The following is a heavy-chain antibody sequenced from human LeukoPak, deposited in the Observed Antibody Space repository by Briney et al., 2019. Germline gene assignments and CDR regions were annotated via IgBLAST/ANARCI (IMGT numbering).Heavy chain of an antibody. J-gene: IGHJ4*02. V-gene: IGHV3-23*01. CDR1: GFTFSSYA. D-gene: IGHD2-15*01. CDR3: ARDSDRTAFFDY. CDR2: ISGSGGST. Sequence: PGGSLRLSCAASGFTFSSYAMSWVRQSPGKGLEWVSAISGSGGSTYYADSVKGRFTISRDNAKNSLYLQMNSLRAEDAAVYYCARDSDRTAFFDYWGQGTLVTVSS.